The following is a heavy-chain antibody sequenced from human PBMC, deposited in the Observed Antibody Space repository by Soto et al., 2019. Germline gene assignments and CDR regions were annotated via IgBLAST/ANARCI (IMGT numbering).Heavy chain of an antibody. CDR1: GYSFNTNW. Sequence: GESLKISCKGSGYSFNTNWVAWVRQMPGKGLEWMGIIYPGDSDTRYSPSFQGQVTISADKSTSTAYLQWSSLEASDTAMYYCARRAPLSDDAFDVWGQGTMVT. V-gene: IGHV5-51*01. CDR2: IYPGDSDT. J-gene: IGHJ3*01. CDR3: ARRAPLSDDAFDV.